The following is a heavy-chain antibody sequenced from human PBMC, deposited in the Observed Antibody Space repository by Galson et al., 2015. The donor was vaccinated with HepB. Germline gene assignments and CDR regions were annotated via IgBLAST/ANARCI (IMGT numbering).Heavy chain of an antibody. Sequence: CAVFGGSTSSNTYYWSWIRQPPGRGLEWIGSIYYTGTTYYNPSLKSRVTISLDTSKNHFSLKLRSVTAADTAVYYCARHVGESGSYGMDVWGQGTTVSVSS. D-gene: IGHD2-15*01. V-gene: IGHV4-39*01. J-gene: IGHJ6*02. CDR2: IYYTGTT. CDR3: ARHVGESGSYGMDV. CDR1: GGSTSSNTYY.